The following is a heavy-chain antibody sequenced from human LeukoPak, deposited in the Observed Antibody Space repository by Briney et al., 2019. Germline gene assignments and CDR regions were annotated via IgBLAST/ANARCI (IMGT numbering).Heavy chain of an antibody. CDR2: IRYDGSNK. CDR1: GFTFSSYG. J-gene: IGHJ4*02. Sequence: GGSLRLSCAASGFTFSSYGMHWVRQAPGKGLEWVAFIRYDGSNKYYADSVKGRFTISRDNSKNTLYLQMNSLRAEDTAVYYCAKTTRAMVRGVISSPFDYWGQGTLVTVSS. V-gene: IGHV3-30*02. D-gene: IGHD3-10*01. CDR3: AKTTRAMVRGVISSPFDY.